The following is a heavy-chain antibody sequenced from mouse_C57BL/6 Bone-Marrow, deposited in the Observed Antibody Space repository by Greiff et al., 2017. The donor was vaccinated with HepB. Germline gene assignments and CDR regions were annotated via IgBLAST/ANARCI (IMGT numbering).Heavy chain of an antibody. CDR3: ARGLRRGYYFDY. D-gene: IGHD1-1*01. Sequence: QVQLKQSGAELARPGASVKMSCKASGYTFTSYTMHWVKQRPGPGLEWIGYINPSSGYTKYNQKFKDKATLTADKSSSTAYMQLSSLTSEDSAVYYCARGLRRGYYFDYWGQGTTLTVSS. CDR2: INPSSGYT. CDR1: GYTFTSYT. V-gene: IGHV1-4*01. J-gene: IGHJ2*01.